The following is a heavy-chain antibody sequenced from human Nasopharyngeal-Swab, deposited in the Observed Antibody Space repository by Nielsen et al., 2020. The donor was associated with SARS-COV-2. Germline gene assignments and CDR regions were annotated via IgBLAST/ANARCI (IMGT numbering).Heavy chain of an antibody. V-gene: IGHV3-30-3*01. D-gene: IGHD1-14*01. J-gene: IGHJ4*02. Sequence: VRRAPGKGLEWVAVISYDGSNKYYAGSVKGRFTISRDNAKNSLYLQMNSLRAEDTAVYYCARDGEPELYYFDYWGQGTLVTVSS. CDR2: ISYDGSNK. CDR3: ARDGEPELYYFDY.